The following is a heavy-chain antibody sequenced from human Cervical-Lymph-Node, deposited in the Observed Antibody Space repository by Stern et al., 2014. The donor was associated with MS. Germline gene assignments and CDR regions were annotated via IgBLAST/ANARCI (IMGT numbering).Heavy chain of an antibody. CDR1: EFTFRTYW. V-gene: IGHV3-74*01. D-gene: IGHD1-26*01. CDR3: ARDLSGRDDS. CDR2: INEDGSTT. J-gene: IGHJ4*02. Sequence: EVQLVESGGGLVQPGGSLRLSCADSEFTFRTYWMHWVRQGPGKELMEVSRINEDGSTTNYADSVKGRFTISRDNGRNTLYLQMNSLRAEDTAVYYCARDLSGRDDSWGQGTLVTVSS.